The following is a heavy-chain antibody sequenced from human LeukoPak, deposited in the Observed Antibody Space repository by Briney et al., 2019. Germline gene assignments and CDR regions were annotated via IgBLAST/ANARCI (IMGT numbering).Heavy chain of an antibody. D-gene: IGHD2-15*01. CDR2: INSDGSST. V-gene: IGHV3-74*01. J-gene: IGHJ2*01. Sequence: PGGSLRLSCAASGFTFSSYWMSWVRQAPGKGLVWVSRINSDGSSTSYADSVKGRFTISRDNAKNTLYLQMNSLRAEDTAVYYCARVPGYCSGGSCYGWYFDLWGRGTLVTVSS. CDR1: GFTFSSYW. CDR3: ARVPGYCSGGSCYGWYFDL.